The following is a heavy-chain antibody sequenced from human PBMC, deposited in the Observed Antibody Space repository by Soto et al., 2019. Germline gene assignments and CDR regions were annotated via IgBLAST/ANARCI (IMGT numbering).Heavy chain of an antibody. V-gene: IGHV3-72*01. J-gene: IGHJ4*02. CDR1: GYRFSDYY. CDR3: AREGSSSGPDYEY. D-gene: IGHD3-22*01. CDR2: TRNKASSYTT. Sequence: EVQLVESGGGWVQPGGPLRLSCAASGYRFSDYYINWVRQAPGKGLEWVGRTRNKASSYTTDYAAFVKGRFTISRDDSKNLIYLQMNSLKTEDTAVYYCAREGSSSGPDYEYWGQGTLVTVSS.